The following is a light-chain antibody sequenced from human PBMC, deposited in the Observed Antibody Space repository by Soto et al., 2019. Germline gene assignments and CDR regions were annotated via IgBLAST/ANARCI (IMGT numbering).Light chain of an antibody. CDR3: QQSYSTPLT. V-gene: IGKV1-39*01. J-gene: IGKJ4*02. Sequence: DIKMTQSPSSLSAFVGDRVTITSRASQSISSYLNWYQQKPGKAPKLLIYAASSLQSGVTSRFSCSGSGTEVTLTISSLQPEEGATYYCQQSYSTPLTFGGGTNV. CDR2: AAS. CDR1: QSISSY.